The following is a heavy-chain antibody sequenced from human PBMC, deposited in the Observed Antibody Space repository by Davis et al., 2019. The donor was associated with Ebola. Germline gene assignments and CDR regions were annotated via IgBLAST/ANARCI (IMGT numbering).Heavy chain of an antibody. D-gene: IGHD4-17*01. Sequence: PGGSLRLSCAASGFTFSSYAMHWVRQAPGKGLEWVAVISYDGSNKYYADSVKGRFTISRDNSKNTLYLQMNSLRDEDTAVYYCTTTTVTIDYWGQGTLVTVSS. J-gene: IGHJ4*02. CDR3: TTTTVTIDY. V-gene: IGHV3-30-3*01. CDR1: GFTFSSYA. CDR2: ISYDGSNK.